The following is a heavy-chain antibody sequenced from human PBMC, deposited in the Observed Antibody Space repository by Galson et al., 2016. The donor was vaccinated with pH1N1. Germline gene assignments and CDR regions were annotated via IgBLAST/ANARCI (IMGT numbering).Heavy chain of an antibody. Sequence: SLRLSCAASGFTFSRYWMHWVRQGPGKGLVWVSRINSDGSSRSHADSVEGRFTISRDNAKKTLYLQMNSLRAEDTGVYYCTRDRAFGDYGGASGIWGQGTMVTVSS. CDR2: INSDGSSR. J-gene: IGHJ3*02. D-gene: IGHD4/OR15-4a*01. V-gene: IGHV3-74*01. CDR1: GFTFSRYW. CDR3: TRDRAFGDYGGASGI.